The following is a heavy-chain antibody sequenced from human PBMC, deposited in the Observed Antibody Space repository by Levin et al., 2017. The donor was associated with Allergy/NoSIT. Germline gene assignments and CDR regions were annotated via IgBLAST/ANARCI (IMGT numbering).Heavy chain of an antibody. V-gene: IGHV5-51*01. D-gene: IGHD3/OR15-3a*01. CDR2: VYPGDSDT. CDR3: ARRTGRGYSPLSWTFTF. Sequence: GASVKVSCKTSGFSFTNYWIAWVRQMPGKGLEWMGSVYPGDSDTRYSPSFQGQVTISADKSINTAYVQWSSLKPSDTAIYYCARRTGRGYSPLSWTFTFWGQGTMVRVSS. J-gene: IGHJ3*01. CDR1: GFSFTNYW.